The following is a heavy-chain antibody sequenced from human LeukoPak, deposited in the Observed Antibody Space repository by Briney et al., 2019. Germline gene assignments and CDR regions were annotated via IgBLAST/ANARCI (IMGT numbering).Heavy chain of an antibody. V-gene: IGHV3-48*03. J-gene: IGHJ6*04. CDR2: ISSSSNTV. CDR3: ERDNGKNSYYYYGMDV. CDR1: GFTFSTYE. D-gene: IGHD2-8*01. Sequence: PGGSLRLSCAASGFTFSTYEMHWVRQAPGKGLEWVSYISSSSNTVYYVDSVKGRFTISRDNAKNSLYLQMNSLRAEDTAVYYCERDNGKNSYYYYGMDVWGKGTTVTVSS.